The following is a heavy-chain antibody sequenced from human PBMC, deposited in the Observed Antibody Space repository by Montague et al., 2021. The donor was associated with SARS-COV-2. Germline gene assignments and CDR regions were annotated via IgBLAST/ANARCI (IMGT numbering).Heavy chain of an antibody. CDR1: GFIFSNYA. CDR2: MSGSGVRR. V-gene: IGHV3-23*01. Sequence: SLRLSCAASGFIFSNYAMPWVRQAPGKGPEWVSTMSGSGVRRDYADSVKGRLTISRDSSKNTLYLQMNSLRVEDTAVYYCAKDTATIRIAVALMDVWGQGTTVIVSS. CDR3: AKDTATIRIAVALMDV. D-gene: IGHD6-19*01. J-gene: IGHJ6*02.